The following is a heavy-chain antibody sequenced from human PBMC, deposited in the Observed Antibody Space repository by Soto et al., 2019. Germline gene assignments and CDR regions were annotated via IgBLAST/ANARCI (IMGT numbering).Heavy chain of an antibody. D-gene: IGHD1-7*01. Sequence: PSETLSLTCSVSGDSISNSYWAWIRQPPGKGLEWIGYISYSGSTYYNPSLKSRVTISVDRSKNQFSLKLSSVTAADTAVYYCARTESGTFDPWGQGTLVTVSS. CDR3: ARTESGTFDP. V-gene: IGHV4-59*12. CDR2: ISYSGST. CDR1: GDSISNSY. J-gene: IGHJ5*02.